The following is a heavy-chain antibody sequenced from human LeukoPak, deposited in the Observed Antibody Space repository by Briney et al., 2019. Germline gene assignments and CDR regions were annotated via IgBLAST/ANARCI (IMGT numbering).Heavy chain of an antibody. Sequence: PGGFLRLSCAASGFTFSNYGMHWARQAPGKGLEWLAFIKYDGTNKYYADSVKGRFTISRDNSKKILYLQMNSLRAEDTALYYCTKDIRRGDNYGYDQFAYWGLGTLVAVSS. CDR2: IKYDGTNK. J-gene: IGHJ4*02. CDR1: GFTFSNYG. CDR3: TKDIRRGDNYGYDQFAY. V-gene: IGHV3-30*02. D-gene: IGHD5-18*01.